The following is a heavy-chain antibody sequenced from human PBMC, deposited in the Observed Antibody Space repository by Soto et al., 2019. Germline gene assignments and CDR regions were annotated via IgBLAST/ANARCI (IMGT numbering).Heavy chain of an antibody. J-gene: IGHJ4*02. CDR2: IYYSGST. CDR3: ASNYDILTGFDY. CDR1: GGSISSYY. Sequence: SETLSLTCTVSGGSISSYYWSWIRQPPGKGLEWIGYIYYSGSTNYNPSLKSRVTISVDTSKNQFSLKLSSVTAAGTAVYYCASNYDILTGFDYWGQGTLVTVSS. D-gene: IGHD3-9*01. V-gene: IGHV4-59*01.